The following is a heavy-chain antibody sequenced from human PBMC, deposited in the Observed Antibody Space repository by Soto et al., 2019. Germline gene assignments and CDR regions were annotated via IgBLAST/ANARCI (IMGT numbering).Heavy chain of an antibody. Sequence: GGSLRLSCAASGFTFSSYAMHWVRQAPGKGLEYVSAISSNGGSTYYADSVKGRFTISRDNSKNTLYLQMGSLRAEDMAVYYCAREGFYYGMDVWGQGTTVTVSS. CDR3: AREGFYYGMDV. J-gene: IGHJ6*02. CDR2: ISSNGGST. CDR1: GFTFSSYA. V-gene: IGHV3-64*02.